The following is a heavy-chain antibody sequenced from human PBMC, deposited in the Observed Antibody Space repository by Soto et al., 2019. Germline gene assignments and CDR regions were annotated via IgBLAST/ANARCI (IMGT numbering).Heavy chain of an antibody. Sequence: GGSLRLSCAASGFSFSSYGMHWVRQAPGKGLEWVAVISSDGSKQYYAESVKGRFTISRDNSKSTLYLQMYSLRTEDTAVYYCAKEIAVADQFDYWGQGTLVTVSS. CDR1: GFSFSSYG. V-gene: IGHV3-30*18. CDR2: ISSDGSKQ. J-gene: IGHJ4*02. CDR3: AKEIAVADQFDY. D-gene: IGHD6-19*01.